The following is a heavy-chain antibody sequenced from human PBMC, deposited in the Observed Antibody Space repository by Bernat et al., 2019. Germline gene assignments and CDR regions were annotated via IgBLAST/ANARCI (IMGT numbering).Heavy chain of an antibody. Sequence: QVQLQESGPGLVKPSETLSLTCTVSGGSMRTYSWNWIRQPPGKGLEWSGYIYYSVRTNYNPSLRSRVTISVEPSKNQFSLKLSSVTAADPAVYYCAGEGGNGVAAAFFYLGPGTMVTVSS. CDR3: AGEGGNGVAAAFFY. J-gene: IGHJ4*02. CDR1: GGSMRTYS. D-gene: IGHD6-13*01. V-gene: IGHV4-59*01. CDR2: IYYSVRT.